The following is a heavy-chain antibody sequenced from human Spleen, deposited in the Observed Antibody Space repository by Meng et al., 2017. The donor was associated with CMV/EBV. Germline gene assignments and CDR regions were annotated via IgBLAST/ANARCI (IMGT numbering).Heavy chain of an antibody. CDR3: ARAGLASILPLYRVNFDY. V-gene: IGHV3-30*04. D-gene: IGHD6-6*01. Sequence: FLFSIYSMHWVLLAPGQGLQWVAVISDDVTKTSYADSVKGRFTISRDNSKHTLYLQMSSLRPEDTTVFYCARAGLASILPLYRVNFDYWGQGALVTVSS. CDR2: ISDDVTKT. CDR1: FLFSIYS. J-gene: IGHJ4*02.